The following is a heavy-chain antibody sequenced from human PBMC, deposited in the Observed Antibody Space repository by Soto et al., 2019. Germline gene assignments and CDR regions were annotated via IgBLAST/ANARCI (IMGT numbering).Heavy chain of an antibody. V-gene: IGHV3-64*01. CDR2: ISSNGGST. J-gene: IGHJ4*02. CDR1: GFTFSSYA. CDR3: ARRGYSGYEFDY. D-gene: IGHD5-12*01. Sequence: GGSLRLSCAASGFTFSSYAMHWVRQAPGKGLEYVSDISSNGGSTYYANSVKGRFTISRDNSKNTLYLEMGSLRAEDMAVYYCARRGYSGYEFDYWGQGTLVTISS.